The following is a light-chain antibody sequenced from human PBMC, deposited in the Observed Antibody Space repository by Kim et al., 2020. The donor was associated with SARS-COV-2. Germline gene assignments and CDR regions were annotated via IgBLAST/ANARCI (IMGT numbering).Light chain of an antibody. CDR1: SSDVGGYNS. J-gene: IGLJ3*02. Sequence: GQSITISCSGTSSDVGGYNSVSWYQQHPGKAPNLILYDVSRRPSGVSNRFSGSKSGNTASLTISGLQAEDEADYYCTSYTSSNTWVFGGGTQLTVL. V-gene: IGLV2-14*04. CDR3: TSYTSSNTWV. CDR2: DVS.